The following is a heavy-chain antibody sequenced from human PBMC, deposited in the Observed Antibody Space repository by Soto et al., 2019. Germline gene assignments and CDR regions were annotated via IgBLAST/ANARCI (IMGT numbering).Heavy chain of an antibody. J-gene: IGHJ4*02. CDR3: ARGRYLDSSDYWVANLPFDH. Sequence: GGSLRLSCAASGFTFNSYVMTWVRQAPGEGLEWVSSISRSGRGSAYYSDSVKGRFTISRDNSENTLFLQMNNLRDEDTALYYCARGRYLDSSDYWVANLPFDHWGLGTLVTVSS. CDR2: ISRSGRGSA. V-gene: IGHV3-23*01. CDR1: GFTFNSYV. D-gene: IGHD3-22*01.